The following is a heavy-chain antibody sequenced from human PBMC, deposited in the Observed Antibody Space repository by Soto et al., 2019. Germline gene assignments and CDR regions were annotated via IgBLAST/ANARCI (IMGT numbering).Heavy chain of an antibody. J-gene: IGHJ5*02. D-gene: IGHD6-13*01. CDR1: GGNFSRNG. Sequence: QVQLVQSGAEVKKPGSSVKISCKTSGGNFSRNGISWVRQAPGQGLEWMGGIIPIFGTTNYAHKFPGRVTVTADESTGTVYMVMNSLRSEDTAVYYCARASDSTWYNWFDPWGQGTLVTVSS. CDR2: IIPIFGTT. V-gene: IGHV1-69*01. CDR3: ARASDSTWYNWFDP.